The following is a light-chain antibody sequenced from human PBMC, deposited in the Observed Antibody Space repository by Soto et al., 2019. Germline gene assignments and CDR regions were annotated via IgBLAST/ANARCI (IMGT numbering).Light chain of an antibody. CDR1: NIGGKN. Sequence: SYELTQPPSVSVAPGQTATVSCGGNNIGGKNVRWYQQKPGQAPVLVVYDDSDRPSGIPERFSGSNSGNMATLTISRVEAGDEADYYCQVWDTNSDYVFGSGTKVTVL. J-gene: IGLJ1*01. V-gene: IGLV3-21*02. CDR2: DDS. CDR3: QVWDTNSDYV.